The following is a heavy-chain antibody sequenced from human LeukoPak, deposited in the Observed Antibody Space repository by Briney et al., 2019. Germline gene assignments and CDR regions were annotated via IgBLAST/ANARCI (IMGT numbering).Heavy chain of an antibody. CDR2: IKSKTDGGTT. CDR3: STDYLGRD. J-gene: IGHJ4*02. CDR1: GFSFSNYA. Sequence: GGSLRLSCGASGFSFSNYAMTWVRQAPGKGLEWVGRIKSKTDGGTTDYAAPVKGRFTISRDDSKNTLYLQMNSLKTEDTAVYYCSTDYLGRDWGQGTLVTVSS. D-gene: IGHD2/OR15-2a*01. V-gene: IGHV3-15*01.